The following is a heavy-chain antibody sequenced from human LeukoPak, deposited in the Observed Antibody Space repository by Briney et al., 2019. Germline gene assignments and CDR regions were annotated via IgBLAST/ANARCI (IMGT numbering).Heavy chain of an antibody. CDR1: GGSISSGDYY. D-gene: IGHD2-2*01. J-gene: IGHJ6*03. CDR2: IYYSGST. Sequence: SETLSLTCTVSGGSISSGDYYWSWIRQPPGKGLEWIGYIYYSGSTYYNPSLKSRVTISVDTSKNQFSLKLSSATAADTAVYYCARAVRDIVVVPAASPMDVWGKGTTVTVSS. CDR3: ARAVRDIVVVPAASPMDV. V-gene: IGHV4-30-4*08.